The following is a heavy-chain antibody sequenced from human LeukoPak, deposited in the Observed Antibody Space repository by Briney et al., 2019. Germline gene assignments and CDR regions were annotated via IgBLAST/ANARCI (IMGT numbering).Heavy chain of an antibody. J-gene: IGHJ3*02. Sequence: SETLSLTCTVSGGSISSYYWSWIRQPPGKGLEWIGYLYYSGSTNYNPSLKSRVTISVDTSKNQFPLKLSSVTAADTAVYYCARDPGTGDYDTPHDAFDIWGQGTMVTVSS. V-gene: IGHV4-59*01. CDR3: ARDPGTGDYDTPHDAFDI. CDR1: GGSISSYY. D-gene: IGHD4-17*01. CDR2: LYYSGST.